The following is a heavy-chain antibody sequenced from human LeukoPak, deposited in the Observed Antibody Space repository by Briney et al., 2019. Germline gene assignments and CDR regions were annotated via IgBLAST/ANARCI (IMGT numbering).Heavy chain of an antibody. CDR3: AKISTSCCYFDY. J-gene: IGHJ4*02. CDR1: GFTFSSYG. V-gene: IGHV3-23*01. Sequence: GGSLRLSCAASGFTFSSYGMSWVRQAPGKGLEWVSAISGSGGSTYYADSVKGRFTISRDNSKNTLYLQMNSLRAEDTAVYYCAKISTSCCYFDYWGQGTLVTVSS. CDR2: ISGSGGST. D-gene: IGHD2-2*01.